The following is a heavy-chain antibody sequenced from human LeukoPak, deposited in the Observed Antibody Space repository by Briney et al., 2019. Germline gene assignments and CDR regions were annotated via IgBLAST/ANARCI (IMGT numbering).Heavy chain of an antibody. J-gene: IGHJ3*02. V-gene: IGHV1-2*02. Sequence: ASVKVSCKASGYTFTGYYMHWVRQAPGQGLEWMGWINPNSGGTNYAQKFQGRVTMTRDTSISTAYMELSRLRSDDTAVYYCARGSNSGYPDAFDIWGQGTMVTVSS. CDR2: INPNSGGT. CDR3: ARGSNSGYPDAFDI. CDR1: GYTFTGYY. D-gene: IGHD3-22*01.